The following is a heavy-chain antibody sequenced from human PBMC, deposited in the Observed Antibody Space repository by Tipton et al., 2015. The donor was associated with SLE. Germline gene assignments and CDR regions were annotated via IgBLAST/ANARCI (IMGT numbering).Heavy chain of an antibody. V-gene: IGHV1-69*04. CDR2: IIPILGIA. D-gene: IGHD3-22*01. J-gene: IGHJ4*02. Sequence: QSGPEVKKPGSSVKVSCKASGGTFSSYAISWVRQAPGQGLEWMGRIIPILGIANYAQKFQGRVTITADESTSTAYMELSSLRSEDTAVYHCATNYYDSSGYYGVGYWGQGTLVTVAS. CDR1: GGTFSSYA. CDR3: ATNYYDSSGYYGVGY.